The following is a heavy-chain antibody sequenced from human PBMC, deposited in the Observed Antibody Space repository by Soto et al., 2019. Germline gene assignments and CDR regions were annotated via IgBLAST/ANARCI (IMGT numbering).Heavy chain of an antibody. D-gene: IGHD6-19*01. CDR1: RVAFSKFI. V-gene: IGHV1-69*13. CDR2: IIPIFGTA. Sequence: GASVKVSCKASRVAFSKFIVTWVRQAPGLGLEWVGGIIPIFGTANYAQKFQGRVTITADESTSTSYMEVNNLRSEDTAVYYCAKVRYSSPMGYYYGMAVWGQGTTVTVSS. J-gene: IGHJ6*02. CDR3: AKVRYSSPMGYYYGMAV.